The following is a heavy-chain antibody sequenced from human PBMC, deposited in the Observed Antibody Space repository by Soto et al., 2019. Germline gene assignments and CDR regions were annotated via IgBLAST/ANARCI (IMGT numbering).Heavy chain of an antibody. CDR3: ARDIGYSSSWAGGYGMDV. Sequence: QVQLVQSGAEVKKPGSSVKVSCKASGGTFSSYAISWVRQAPGQGLEWMGGIIPIFGTANYAQKFQGRVTITADKSTSTAYMELSSLRYEDTAVYYCARDIGYSSSWAGGYGMDVWGQGTTVTVSS. V-gene: IGHV1-69*06. CDR2: IIPIFGTA. CDR1: GGTFSSYA. D-gene: IGHD6-13*01. J-gene: IGHJ6*02.